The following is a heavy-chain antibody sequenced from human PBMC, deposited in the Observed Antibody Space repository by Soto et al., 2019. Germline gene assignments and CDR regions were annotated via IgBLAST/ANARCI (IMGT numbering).Heavy chain of an antibody. V-gene: IGHV4-4*02. Sequence: SETLSLTCAVSCGSINSRYWLSGVSQSPGKGLEWIGEIYHSGSTNYNPSLKSRVTISVDKSKNQFSLNLSSVTAADTAVYYCARDQNGSGNYYTRYFEYWGQGTLVTVSS. CDR3: ARDQNGSGNYYTRYFEY. CDR2: IYHSGST. CDR1: CGSINSRYW. D-gene: IGHD3-10*01. J-gene: IGHJ4*02.